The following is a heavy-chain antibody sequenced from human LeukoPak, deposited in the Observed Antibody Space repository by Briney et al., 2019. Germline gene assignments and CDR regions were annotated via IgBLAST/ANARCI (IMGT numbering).Heavy chain of an antibody. CDR2: INSDGSST. CDR1: GFTFSNYW. CDR3: ASQDIFDY. Sequence: GGSLRLSCAASGFTFSNYWMHWVRQAPGKGLEWVSRINSDGSSTTYADSVKGRFTISRDNAKNTLYLQMNSLRAGDTAVYYCASQDIFDYWGQGTLVTVSS. J-gene: IGHJ4*02. V-gene: IGHV3-74*01. D-gene: IGHD2-15*01.